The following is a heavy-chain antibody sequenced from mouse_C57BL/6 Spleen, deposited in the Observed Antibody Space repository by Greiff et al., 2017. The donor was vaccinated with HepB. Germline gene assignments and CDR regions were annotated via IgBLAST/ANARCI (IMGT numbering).Heavy chain of an antibody. CDR1: GYTFTSYW. CDR2: IDPSDSYT. D-gene: IGHD2-4*01. Sequence: QVQLQQPGAELVMPGASVKLSCKASGYTFTSYWMHWVKQRPGQGLEWIGEIDPSDSYTNYNQKFKGKSTLTVDKSSSTAYMQLSSLTSEDSAVYYCARGYDYDVWYFDVWGTGTTVTVSS. CDR3: ARGYDYDVWYFDV. V-gene: IGHV1-69*01. J-gene: IGHJ1*03.